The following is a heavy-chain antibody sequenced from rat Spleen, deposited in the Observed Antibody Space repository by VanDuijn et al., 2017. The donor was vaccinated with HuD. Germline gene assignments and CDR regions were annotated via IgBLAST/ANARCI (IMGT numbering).Heavy chain of an antibody. Sequence: EVQLVESGGGLVQPGRSMKLSCAASGLSFSNYDMAWVRQAPTKGLEWVASISYDGTATYYRDSVKGRFTISRDNVKNTLYLQMDSLRSEDTATYYCARETGYNSYFDYWGQGVMVTVSS. CDR1: GLSFSNYD. V-gene: IGHV5-25*01. CDR2: ISYDGTAT. CDR3: ARETGYNSYFDY. D-gene: IGHD4-1*01. J-gene: IGHJ2*01.